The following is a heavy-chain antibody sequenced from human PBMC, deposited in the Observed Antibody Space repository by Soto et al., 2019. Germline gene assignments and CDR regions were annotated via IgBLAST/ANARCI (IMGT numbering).Heavy chain of an antibody. V-gene: IGHV1-18*01. CDR2: ISAYNGNT. Sequence: QVQLVQSGAEVKKPGASVKVSCKASGYTFTSYGISWVRQAPGQGLEWMGWISAYNGNTNYAQKLQGRVTMTTDTSPSTAYMELRSLRSDDTAVYYCARDGSSWYSYYYYGMDVWGQGTTVTVSS. CDR3: ARDGSSWYSYYYYGMDV. D-gene: IGHD6-13*01. J-gene: IGHJ6*02. CDR1: GYTFTSYG.